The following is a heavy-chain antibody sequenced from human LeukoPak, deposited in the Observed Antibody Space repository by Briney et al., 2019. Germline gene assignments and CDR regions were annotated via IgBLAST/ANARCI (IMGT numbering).Heavy chain of an antibody. V-gene: IGHV1-69*01. CDR2: IIPIFGTA. CDR3: ARRYYDSSGYPWNGMDV. CDR1: GGTFSSYA. Sequence: ASVKVSCKASGGTFSSYAISWVRQAPGQGLEWMGGIIPIFGTANYAQKFQGRVTITADESTSTAYMGLSSLRSEDTAVYYCARRYYDSSGYPWNGMDVWGQGTTVTVSS. J-gene: IGHJ6*02. D-gene: IGHD3-22*01.